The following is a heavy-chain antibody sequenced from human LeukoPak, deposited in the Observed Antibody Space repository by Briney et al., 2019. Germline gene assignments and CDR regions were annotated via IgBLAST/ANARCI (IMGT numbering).Heavy chain of an antibody. CDR2: INHSGST. D-gene: IGHD6-13*01. Sequence: LSLTRAGYGGSFSGYYWSWIRQPPGKGREWVGEINHSGSTNYNPSINSRGNISVDTSKNQISLKLSSVTAADTAVYYCAILIAAAGHMTFDPWGQGTLVTVSS. CDR3: AILIAAAGHMTFDP. V-gene: IGHV4-34*01. J-gene: IGHJ5*02. CDR1: GGSFSGYY.